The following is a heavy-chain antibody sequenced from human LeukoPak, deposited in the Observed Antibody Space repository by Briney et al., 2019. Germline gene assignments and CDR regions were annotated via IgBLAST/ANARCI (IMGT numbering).Heavy chain of an antibody. CDR1: GGSISSSNW. V-gene: IGHV4-4*02. CDR3: ARDEGGAKLDY. CDR2: IYHSGST. J-gene: IGHJ4*02. Sequence: PSETLSLTCAVSGGSISSSNWWSWVRQPPGKGLEWIGEIYHSGSTNYNPSLKSRATISVDKSKNQFSLKLSSVTAADTAVYYCARDEGGAKLDYWGQGTLVTVSS. D-gene: IGHD3-16*01.